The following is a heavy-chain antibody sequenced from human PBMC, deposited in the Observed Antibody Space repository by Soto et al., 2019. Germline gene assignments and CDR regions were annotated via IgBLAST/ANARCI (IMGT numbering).Heavy chain of an antibody. D-gene: IGHD6-19*01. J-gene: IGHJ4*02. CDR3: ARPSGTSGWYDY. CDR2: IYPGDSDT. CDR1: GYIFTNYW. Sequence: EVQLVQSGAEVKKPGESLKISCKGSGYIFTNYWLGWVRQMPGKGLEWLGIIYPGDSDTRYRPSFQGQVTISADKSNSTAYLQWSSLKASDTAMYYCARPSGTSGWYDYWGQGTLVTVSS. V-gene: IGHV5-51*01.